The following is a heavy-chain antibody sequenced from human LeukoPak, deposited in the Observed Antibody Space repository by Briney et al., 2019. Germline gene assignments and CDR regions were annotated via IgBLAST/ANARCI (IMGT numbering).Heavy chain of an antibody. J-gene: IGHJ4*02. V-gene: IGHV4-38-2*02. Sequence: SETLSLTCTVSGYSISSGYYWGWIRQPPGKGLEWIGSIYHSGSTYYNPSLKSRVTISVDASKNQFSLKLSSVTAADTAVYYCARVRGYGDYEPLDYWGQGTLVTVSS. CDR3: ARVRGYGDYEPLDY. D-gene: IGHD4-17*01. CDR2: IYHSGST. CDR1: GYSISSGYY.